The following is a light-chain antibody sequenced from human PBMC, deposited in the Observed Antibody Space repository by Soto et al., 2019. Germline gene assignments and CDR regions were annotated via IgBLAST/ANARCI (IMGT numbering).Light chain of an antibody. J-gene: IGKJ1*01. CDR2: DAS. V-gene: IGKV1-5*01. Sequence: DIQMTQSPSTLSASVGDRVTITCRASQSISSWLAWYQQKPGKAPKLLIYDASSLESGVPSRFSGSGSGTEFTLTISSLQPDDFATYYCQQYNSFTWTFGQGTKVE. CDR1: QSISSW. CDR3: QQYNSFTWT.